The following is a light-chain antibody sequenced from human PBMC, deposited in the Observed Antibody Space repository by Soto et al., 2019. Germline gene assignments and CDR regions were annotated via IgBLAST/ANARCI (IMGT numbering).Light chain of an antibody. J-gene: IGLJ1*01. CDR1: SSDVGGYNS. CDR3: SSYAGSNNLYV. Sequence: QSVLTHPPSASGSPGQSVTISCTGTSSDVGGYNSVSWYQQHPGKAPKLMIYEVSKRPSGVPDRFSGSKSGNTASLTVSGLQAEDEADYYCSSYAGSNNLYVFGTGTKVTVL. V-gene: IGLV2-8*01. CDR2: EVS.